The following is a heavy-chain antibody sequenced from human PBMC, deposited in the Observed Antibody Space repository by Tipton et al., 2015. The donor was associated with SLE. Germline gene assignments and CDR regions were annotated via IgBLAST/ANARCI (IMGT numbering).Heavy chain of an antibody. V-gene: IGHV4-61*09. CDR2: VYTGKSS. J-gene: IGHJ4*02. D-gene: IGHD3-10*01. Sequence: TLSLTCAVSGGSISSDDYYWTWIRQPAGKGLEWIGHVYTGKSSNYNPSLRSRVTISLDMSKNQFSLKLNSVTAADTAVYYCARDHSGAYGSGSYGLHYWGQGTLVTVSS. CDR1: GGSISSDDYY. CDR3: ARDHSGAYGSGSYGLHY.